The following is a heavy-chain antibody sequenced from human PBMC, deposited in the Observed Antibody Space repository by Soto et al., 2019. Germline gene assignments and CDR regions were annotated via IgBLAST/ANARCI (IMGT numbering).Heavy chain of an antibody. CDR3: ARAYDSSWYYYYYGMDV. Sequence: SCAASGFTFSSYGMHWVRQAPGKGLEWVAVIWYDGSNKYYADSVKGRFTISRDNSKNTLYLQMNSLRAEDTAVYYCARAYDSSWYYYYYGMDVWGQGTTVTVSS. D-gene: IGHD6-13*01. V-gene: IGHV3-33*01. CDR2: IWYDGSNK. J-gene: IGHJ6*02. CDR1: GFTFSSYG.